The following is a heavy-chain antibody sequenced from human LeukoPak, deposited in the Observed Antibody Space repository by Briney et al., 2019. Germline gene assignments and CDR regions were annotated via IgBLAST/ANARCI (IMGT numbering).Heavy chain of an antibody. Sequence: ASVKVSCKASGGTFSSYAISWVRQAPGQGLEWMGGIIPIFGTANYAQKFQGRVTITADESTSTAYMELSSLRSEDTAVYYCASSSDGSGLGDDAFDIWGQGTMVTVSS. CDR1: GGTFSSYA. V-gene: IGHV1-69*01. CDR3: ASSSDGSGLGDDAFDI. J-gene: IGHJ3*02. D-gene: IGHD3-10*01. CDR2: IIPIFGTA.